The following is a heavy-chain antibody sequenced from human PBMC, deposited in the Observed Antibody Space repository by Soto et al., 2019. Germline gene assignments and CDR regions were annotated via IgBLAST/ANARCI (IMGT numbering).Heavy chain of an antibody. Sequence: QVQLVQSGAEVKKPGSSVKVSCKASGGTFSTSGINWVRQAPGQGLEWMGGIIPLFGAARYTQKFQGRVTIPADSSTTTAYMELSSLRSEDTAIYYCARASNSGWYYFDYWGQGTLVTVSS. V-gene: IGHV1-69*12. D-gene: IGHD6-19*01. J-gene: IGHJ4*02. CDR2: IIPLFGAA. CDR3: ARASNSGWYYFDY. CDR1: GGTFSTSG.